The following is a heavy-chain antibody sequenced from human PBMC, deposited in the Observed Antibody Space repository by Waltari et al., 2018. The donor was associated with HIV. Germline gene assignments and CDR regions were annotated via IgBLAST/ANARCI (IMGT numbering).Heavy chain of an antibody. CDR1: GGSISSYY. D-gene: IGHD3-3*01. J-gene: IGHJ1*01. Sequence: QVQLQESGPGLVKPSETLSLTCTVSGGSISSYYWSWIRQPPGKGLEWIGYIYYSGSTNYNPSLKSRVTISVDTSKNQFSLKLSSVTAADTAVYYCATLYYDFWSGGGDVQHWGQGTLVTVSS. CDR3: ATLYYDFWSGGGDVQH. CDR2: IYYSGST. V-gene: IGHV4-59*01.